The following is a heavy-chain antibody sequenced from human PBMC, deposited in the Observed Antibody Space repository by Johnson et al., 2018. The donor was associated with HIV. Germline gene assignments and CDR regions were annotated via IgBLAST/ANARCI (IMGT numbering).Heavy chain of an antibody. CDR1: GFTFSDYY. Sequence: QVQLVESGGGVVQPGRSLRLSCAVSGFTFSDYYMSWIRQAPGKGLEWVSYISSSGSTIYYADSVTGRFTISRDNAKNSLYLQMNSLRAEDTAVYYFAKDIGDGYNRWGVFDIWGQGTRVTVSS. D-gene: IGHD5-24*01. CDR3: AKDIGDGYNRWGVFDI. CDR2: ISSSGSTI. V-gene: IGHV3-11*04. J-gene: IGHJ3*02.